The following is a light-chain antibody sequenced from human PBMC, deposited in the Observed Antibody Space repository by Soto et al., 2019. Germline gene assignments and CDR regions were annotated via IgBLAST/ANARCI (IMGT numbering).Light chain of an antibody. CDR1: SSDVGAHNY. CDR3: SSYTSSSTYV. V-gene: IGLV2-14*01. J-gene: IGLJ1*01. CDR2: EVS. Sequence: QSALTQPASVSGSPGQSITISCTGTSSDVGAHNYVSWYQQHPGKAPKLMIYEVSNRPSGVSNRFSGSKSGNTASLTISGLQAEDEGDYYCSSYTSSSTYVFGSGTKVTVL.